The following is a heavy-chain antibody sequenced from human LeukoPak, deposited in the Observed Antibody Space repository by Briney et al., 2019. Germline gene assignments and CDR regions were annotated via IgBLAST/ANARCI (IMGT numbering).Heavy chain of an antibody. CDR3: AKVGGSYSHYYYYYYMDV. CDR1: GFTFDDYA. V-gene: IGHV3-30*02. J-gene: IGHJ6*03. D-gene: IGHD1-26*01. CDR2: IRYDGSNK. Sequence: PGGSLRLSCAASGFTFDDYAMHWVRQAPGKGLEWVAFIRYDGSNKYYADSVKGRFTISRDNSKNTLYLQMNSLRAEDTAVYYCAKVGGSYSHYYYYYYMDVWGKGTTVTVSS.